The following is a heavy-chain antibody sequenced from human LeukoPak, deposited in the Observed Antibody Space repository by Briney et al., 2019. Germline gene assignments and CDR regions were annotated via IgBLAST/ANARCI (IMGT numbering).Heavy chain of an antibody. CDR1: GGTFSSYA. V-gene: IGHV1-69*13. CDR3: ARGGSYYYGSGSSPGLKINWFDP. CDR2: IIPIFDTA. J-gene: IGHJ5*02. D-gene: IGHD3-10*01. Sequence: GASVKVSCKASGGTFSSYAISWVRQAPGQGLEWMGGIIPIFDTANYAQKFQGRVTITADDSTSTAYMELRSLRSDDTAVYYCARGGSYYYGSGSSPGLKINWFDPWGQGTLVTVSS.